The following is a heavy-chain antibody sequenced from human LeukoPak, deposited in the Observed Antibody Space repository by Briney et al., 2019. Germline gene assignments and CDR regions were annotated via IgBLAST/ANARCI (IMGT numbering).Heavy chain of an antibody. Sequence: SETLSLTCTVSGGSISGSSYYWGWIRQPPGKGLEWIGSIYYSGSTYYNPSLKSRVTISVDTSKNQFSLKLSSVTAADTAVYYCARDTYYDSSGYYPGYYYYGMDVWGQGTTVTVSS. CDR2: IYYSGST. CDR1: GGSISGSSYY. D-gene: IGHD3-22*01. CDR3: ARDTYYDSSGYYPGYYYYGMDV. V-gene: IGHV4-39*07. J-gene: IGHJ6*02.